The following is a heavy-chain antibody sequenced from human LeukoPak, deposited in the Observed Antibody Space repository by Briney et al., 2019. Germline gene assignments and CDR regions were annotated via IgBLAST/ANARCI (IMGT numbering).Heavy chain of an antibody. Sequence: ASVKVSCKASGYTFTGYYMHWVRQAPGQGLEWMGWINPNRGGTNYAQKSQGRVTMTRDTSISTAYMELSRLRSDDTAVYYCARDTGNFWSGYQVDYWGQGTLVTVSS. CDR3: ARDTGNFWSGYQVDY. D-gene: IGHD3-3*01. CDR1: GYTFTGYY. V-gene: IGHV1-2*02. J-gene: IGHJ4*02. CDR2: INPNRGGT.